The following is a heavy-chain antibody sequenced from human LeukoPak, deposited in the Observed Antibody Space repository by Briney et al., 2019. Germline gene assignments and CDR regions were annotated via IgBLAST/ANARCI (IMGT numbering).Heavy chain of an antibody. Sequence: ASVKVSCKLTGYTLSVLSIHWVRQAPGQGLEWMGWISAYNGNTNYAQKLQGRVTMTTDTSTSTAYMELRSLRSDDTAVYYCARGTTVTTYATVYWGQGTLVTVSS. CDR3: ARGTTVTTYATVY. CDR1: GYTLSVLS. D-gene: IGHD4-17*01. CDR2: ISAYNGNT. V-gene: IGHV1-18*01. J-gene: IGHJ4*02.